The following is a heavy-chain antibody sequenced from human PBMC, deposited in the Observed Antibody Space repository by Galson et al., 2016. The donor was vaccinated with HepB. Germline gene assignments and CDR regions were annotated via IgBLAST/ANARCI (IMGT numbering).Heavy chain of an antibody. Sequence: SLRLSCAASGFTFTNAWMSWVRQAPGKGLEWVARVKSKGAGGATDYAAPVQGRLTISRDDSKNTVYLQMNSLKTEDTAVYYCTTHLGASYSSNNWFDPWGQGTLVTVSS. J-gene: IGHJ5*02. CDR1: GFTFTNAW. CDR3: TTHLGASYSSNNWFDP. V-gene: IGHV3-15*01. CDR2: VKSKGAGGAT. D-gene: IGHD6-13*01.